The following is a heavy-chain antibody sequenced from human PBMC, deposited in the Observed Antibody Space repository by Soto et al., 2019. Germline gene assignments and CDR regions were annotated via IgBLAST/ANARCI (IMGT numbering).Heavy chain of an antibody. CDR2: IYYSGST. CDR3: ARAASYDSSGYWYY. CDR1: GGSISSYC. D-gene: IGHD3-22*01. J-gene: IGHJ4*02. V-gene: IGHV4-59*01. Sequence: SETLSLTCTVSGGSISSYCCSWIRHPPGKGLGWIGYIYYSGSTNYNPSLKIRATISVDTSKNQGSLKLSSVTAADTAVYYCARAASYDSSGYWYYWGQGTLVTVSS.